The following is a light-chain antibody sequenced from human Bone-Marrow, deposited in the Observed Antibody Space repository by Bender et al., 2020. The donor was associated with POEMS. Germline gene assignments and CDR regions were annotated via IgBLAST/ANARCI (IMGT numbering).Light chain of an antibody. CDR1: SSDVGSYNL. J-gene: IGLJ1*01. Sequence: QSALTQVASVSGSPGQSITLSCTGTSSDVGSYNLVSWYQQHPGKVPKLLIYEVSKRPSGVSFRFSGSKSGNTASLTISGLQAEDEADYYCCSYAAGSTFVFGGGTRVTVL. CDR2: EVS. CDR3: CSYAAGSTFV. V-gene: IGLV2-23*02.